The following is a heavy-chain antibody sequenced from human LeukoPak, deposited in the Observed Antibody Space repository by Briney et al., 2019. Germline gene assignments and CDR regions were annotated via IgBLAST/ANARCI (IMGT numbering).Heavy chain of an antibody. J-gene: IGHJ6*03. CDR2: IYYSGST. D-gene: IGHD7-27*01. Sequence: SETLSLTCTVSGGSMSSYYWSWIRQPPGKGLEWLAYIYYSGSTNYNPSLKSRVTLSVDTSKKLFSLRLTSVTAADTAAYYCARGNWVDYYYMDVWGRGTTVTVSS. CDR1: GGSMSSYY. V-gene: IGHV4-59*01. CDR3: ARGNWVDYYYMDV.